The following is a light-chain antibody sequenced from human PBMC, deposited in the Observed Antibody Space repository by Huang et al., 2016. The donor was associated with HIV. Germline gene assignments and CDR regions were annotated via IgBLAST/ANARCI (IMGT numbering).Light chain of an antibody. V-gene: IGKV3-15*01. J-gene: IGKJ1*01. CDR3: QQYNNWPPGT. Sequence: EIVMTQSPATLSVSPGERATLSCRASQSVSSNLVWYQQRPGQAPRLLIYGASTRATGIPARFSGSGSGIEFTLTISSLQSEDFAVYYCQQYNNWPPGTFGQGTKVEIK. CDR2: GAS. CDR1: QSVSSN.